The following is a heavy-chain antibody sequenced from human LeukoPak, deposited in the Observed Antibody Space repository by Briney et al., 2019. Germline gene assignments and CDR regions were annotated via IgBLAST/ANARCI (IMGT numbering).Heavy chain of an antibody. CDR2: IYYSGST. D-gene: IGHD2-2*01. Sequence: SETLSLTCTVSGGSISSSSYYWGWIRQPPGKGLEWIGSIYYSGSTYYNPSPKSRVTIPVDTSKNQFSLKLSSVTAADTAVYYCARRAIVVVPAAEFDYWGQGTLVTVSS. CDR3: ARRAIVVVPAAEFDY. CDR1: GGSISSSSYY. J-gene: IGHJ4*02. V-gene: IGHV4-39*01.